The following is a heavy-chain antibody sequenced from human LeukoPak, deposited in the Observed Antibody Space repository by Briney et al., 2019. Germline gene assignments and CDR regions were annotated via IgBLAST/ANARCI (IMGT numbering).Heavy chain of an antibody. CDR2: IYSGGST. CDR3: ASGRYGSGSYGDY. V-gene: IGHV3-53*01. D-gene: IGHD3-10*01. Sequence: PGGSLRLSCAASGFTVSSNYMSWVRRAPGKGLEWVSVIYSGGSTYYADSVKGRFTISRDNSKNTLYLQMNSLRAEDTAVYYCASGRYGSGSYGDYWGQGTLVTVSS. CDR1: GFTVSSNY. J-gene: IGHJ4*02.